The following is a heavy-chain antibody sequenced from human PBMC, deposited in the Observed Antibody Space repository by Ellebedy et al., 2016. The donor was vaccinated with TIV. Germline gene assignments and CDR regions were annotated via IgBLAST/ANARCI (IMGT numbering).Heavy chain of an antibody. D-gene: IGHD3-22*01. Sequence: GGSLRLXXAASGFSFSTSAMHWVRQTPDRGLEWVTVISYDGTHKDYANSVKGRFTISRDNSENMVYLHMNSLRAEDTAVYYCATHYDTSGYYYGYWGQGTLLTVSS. J-gene: IGHJ4*02. CDR2: ISYDGTHK. CDR3: ATHYDTSGYYYGY. V-gene: IGHV3-30-3*01. CDR1: GFSFSTSA.